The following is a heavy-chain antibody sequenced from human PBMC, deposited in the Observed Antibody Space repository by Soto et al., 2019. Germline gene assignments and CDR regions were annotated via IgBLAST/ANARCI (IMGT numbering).Heavy chain of an antibody. D-gene: IGHD3-22*01. V-gene: IGHV4-38-2*01. CDR3: ARGGGFYYDGGGYFADY. Sequence: SETPSLTCAVSGYSINSGYYWGWIRQAPGKGLEWIGSIFHSGSTYYNPSHKSRVTISVDTSRNQFSLKLSSVTAADTAVYYCARGGGFYYDGGGYFADYWGQGTLVTVSS. J-gene: IGHJ4*02. CDR1: GYSINSGYY. CDR2: IFHSGST.